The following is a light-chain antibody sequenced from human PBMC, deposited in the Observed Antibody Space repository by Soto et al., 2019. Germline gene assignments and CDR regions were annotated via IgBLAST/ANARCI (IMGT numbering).Light chain of an antibody. V-gene: IGLV2-11*01. CDR3: CSYAANNDV. J-gene: IGLJ1*01. Sequence: QSALTQPRSVSGSPGQSVTISCTGTTSNVGSYKYVSWYQQHPGKAPKLVIRDVTERPSGVPDRFSGSKSGNTAFLTISGLQAEDEADYYCCSYAANNDVFGTGTKVTVL. CDR1: TSNVGSYKY. CDR2: DVT.